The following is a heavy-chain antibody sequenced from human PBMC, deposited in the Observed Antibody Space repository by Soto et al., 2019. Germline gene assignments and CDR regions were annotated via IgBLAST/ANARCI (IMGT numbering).Heavy chain of an antibody. CDR1: GFTFSSYA. CDR3: AKNYYGSGSFDY. CDR2: ISGSGGST. J-gene: IGHJ4*02. D-gene: IGHD3-10*01. V-gene: IGHV3-23*01. Sequence: QSGGSLRLSCAASGFTFSSYAMSWVRQAPGKGLEWVSAISGSGGSTYYADSVMGRFTISRDNSKNTLYLQMNSLRAEDTAVYYCAKNYYGSGSFDYWGQGTLVTVSS.